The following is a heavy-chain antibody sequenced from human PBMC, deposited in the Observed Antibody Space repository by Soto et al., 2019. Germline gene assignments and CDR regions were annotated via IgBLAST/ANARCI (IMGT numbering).Heavy chain of an antibody. CDR1: GGSISSSNW. Sequence: SETLSLTCAVSGGSISSSNWWSWVRQPPGKGLEWIGEIYHSGSTNYNPSLKSRVTISVDKSKNQFSLKLSSVTAADTAVHYCARENIRTMVRGVGYYYYGMDVWGQGTTVT. J-gene: IGHJ6*02. V-gene: IGHV4-4*02. CDR2: IYHSGST. D-gene: IGHD3-10*01. CDR3: ARENIRTMVRGVGYYYYGMDV.